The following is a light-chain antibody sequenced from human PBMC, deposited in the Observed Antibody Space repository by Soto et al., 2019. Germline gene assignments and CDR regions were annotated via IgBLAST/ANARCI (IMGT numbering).Light chain of an antibody. CDR1: QSVSSN. J-gene: IGKJ2*01. Sequence: EIVMTQSPATLSVSPGERATLSCRASQSVSSNLAWYQQKPGQAPRLLIYGASFRATGIPDRFTGSGSGTEFTLTISSLQSEDFAVYYCHHYNSWPYTFGQGTKVDI. V-gene: IGKV3D-15*01. CDR3: HHYNSWPYT. CDR2: GAS.